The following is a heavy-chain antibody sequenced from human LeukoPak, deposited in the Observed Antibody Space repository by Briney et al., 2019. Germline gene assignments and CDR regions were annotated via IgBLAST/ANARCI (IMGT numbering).Heavy chain of an antibody. D-gene: IGHD3-3*01. CDR1: GFTFSSYS. CDR3: ARGDPIYDFWSGGDY. J-gene: IGHJ4*02. V-gene: IGHV3-30*02. Sequence: SGGSLRLSCAASGFTFSSYSMNWVRQAPGKGLEWVAFIRYDGSNKYYADSVKGRFTISRDNSKNTLYLQMNSLRAEDTAVYYCARGDPIYDFWSGGDYWGQGSLVTVSS. CDR2: IRYDGSNK.